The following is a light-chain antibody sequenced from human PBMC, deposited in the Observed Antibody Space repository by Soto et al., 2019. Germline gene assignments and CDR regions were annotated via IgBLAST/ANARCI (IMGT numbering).Light chain of an antibody. CDR2: AAS. V-gene: IGKV1-39*01. J-gene: IGKJ5*01. CDR1: QSISKY. CDR3: QQSYSIPLT. Sequence: DIQMTQSPSSLSASVGDSVTITCRASQSISKYLNWHQQKPGRAPNILIFAASILESGVPSRFSGSGSGTDFTLTTSSLQPEDFAMYYCQQSYSIPLTFGQGTRLEIK.